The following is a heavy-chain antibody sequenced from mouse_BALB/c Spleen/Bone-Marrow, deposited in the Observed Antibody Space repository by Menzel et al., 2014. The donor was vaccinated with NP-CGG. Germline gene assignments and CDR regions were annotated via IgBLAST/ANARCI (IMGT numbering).Heavy chain of an antibody. V-gene: IGHV1S56*01. CDR3: SREGAY. CDR2: IFPGNVNT. Sequence: QVQLQQSGPELVKPGASVRISCKASGYTFTSYYIHWVKQRPGQGLDWIGWIFPGNVNTKYNEKFKGKATLTVDKSSSTAYMQLSSLTSEDSAVYYCSREGAYWGQGTLVTVSA. CDR1: GYTFTSYY. J-gene: IGHJ3*01.